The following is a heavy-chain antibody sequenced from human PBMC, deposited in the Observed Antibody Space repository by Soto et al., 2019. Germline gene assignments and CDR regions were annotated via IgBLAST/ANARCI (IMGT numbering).Heavy chain of an antibody. CDR1: GGSISSSSYY. Sequence: SETLSLTCTVSGGSISSSSYYWCWIRHPPGKGLEWIGSIYYSGSTYYNPSLKSRVTISVDTSKNQFSLKLSSVTAADTAVYYCARRLYYDSSGFEGGGMDVWGQGTTVTVSS. J-gene: IGHJ6*02. D-gene: IGHD3-22*01. V-gene: IGHV4-39*01. CDR2: IYYSGST. CDR3: ARRLYYDSSGFEGGGMDV.